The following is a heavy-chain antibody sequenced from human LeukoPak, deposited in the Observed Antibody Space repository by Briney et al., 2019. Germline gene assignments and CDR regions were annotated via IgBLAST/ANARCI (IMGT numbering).Heavy chain of an antibody. CDR3: AKSFMD. Sequence: HPGGSLRLSCAASGFTFSSYEMNWVRHAPGKGLEWVSHISSGGTTIYYADSVKGRFTISRDNAKNSLYLQMNGLRAEDTAVYYCAKSFMDWGQGTLVTVSS. V-gene: IGHV3-48*03. J-gene: IGHJ4*02. CDR2: ISSGGTTI. D-gene: IGHD3-10*01. CDR1: GFTFSSYE.